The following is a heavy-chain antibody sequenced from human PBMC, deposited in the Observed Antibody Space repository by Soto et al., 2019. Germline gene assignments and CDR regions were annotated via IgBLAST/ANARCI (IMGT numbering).Heavy chain of an antibody. Sequence: SETLSLTCTVIGDSVSSNNYYWSWIRQRPGKGLEWIRYIHYSGDSYDNPSLTSRITMSMDVSKNQFSLNLRSVTAADTAIYYCARDVNDSSGSQGFDYWGQGTLVTVSS. CDR1: GDSVSSNNYY. CDR2: IHYSGDS. J-gene: IGHJ4*02. V-gene: IGHV4-31*03. D-gene: IGHD3-22*01. CDR3: ARDVNDSSGSQGFDY.